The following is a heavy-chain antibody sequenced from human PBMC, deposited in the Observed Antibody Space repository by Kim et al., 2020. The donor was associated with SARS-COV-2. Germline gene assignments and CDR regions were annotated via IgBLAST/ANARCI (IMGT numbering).Heavy chain of an antibody. CDR1: GGSFSGYY. Sequence: SETLSLTCAVYGGSFSGYYWSWIRQPPGKGLEWIGEINHSGSTNYNPSLKSRVTISVDTSKNQFSLKLSSVTAADTAVYYCARTVAGTFGYYYYGMDVWGQGTTVTVSS. J-gene: IGHJ6*02. D-gene: IGHD6-19*01. CDR2: INHSGST. V-gene: IGHV4-34*01. CDR3: ARTVAGTFGYYYYGMDV.